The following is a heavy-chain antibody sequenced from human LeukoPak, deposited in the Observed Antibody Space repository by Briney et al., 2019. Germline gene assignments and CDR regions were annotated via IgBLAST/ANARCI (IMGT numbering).Heavy chain of an antibody. CDR3: ARVVVQLWSQFDY. V-gene: IGHV4-30-2*01. CDR1: GGSISSGGYS. J-gene: IGHJ4*02. D-gene: IGHD5-18*01. CDR2: IYHSGST. Sequence: SQTLSLTCAVSGGSISSGGYSLSWIRQPPGKGLEWIGYIYHSGSTYYNPSLKSRVTISVDRSKNQFSLKLSSVTAADTAVYYCARVVVQLWSQFDYWGQGTLVTVSS.